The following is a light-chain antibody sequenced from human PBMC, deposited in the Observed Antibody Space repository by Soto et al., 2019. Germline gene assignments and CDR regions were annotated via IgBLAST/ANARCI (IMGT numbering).Light chain of an antibody. J-gene: IGLJ1*01. CDR1: SSDVSGYRY. V-gene: IGLV2-14*01. CDR2: AVS. Sequence: QSALTQPASVSGSPGQSLTISCTGTSSDVSGYRYVSWYKQLPVKAPRLMIFAVSNLPSGVSNRFSGSISGKTASLTISGLQAEDEADYYCSSYTRSGTQDFGTGTKVT. CDR3: SSYTRSGTQD.